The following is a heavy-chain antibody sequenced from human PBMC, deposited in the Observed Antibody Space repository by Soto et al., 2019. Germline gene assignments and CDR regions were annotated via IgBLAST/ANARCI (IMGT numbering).Heavy chain of an antibody. D-gene: IGHD6-13*01. CDR1: GGSINSYY. CDR3: ARDLGSSSWYGMDV. CDR2: IYYNGNT. V-gene: IGHV4-59*01. J-gene: IGHJ6*02. Sequence: SETLSLTSTVSGGSINSYYWSWIRQSQGKGLEWIAYIYYNGNTNYNPSLKSRVTISVDTSKNQFSLKLSSVTAADTAVYYCARDLGSSSWYGMDVWGQGTTVTVSS.